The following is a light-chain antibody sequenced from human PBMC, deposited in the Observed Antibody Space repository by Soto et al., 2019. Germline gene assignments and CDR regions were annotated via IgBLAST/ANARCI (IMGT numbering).Light chain of an antibody. J-gene: IGLJ2*01. CDR2: DVS. CDR3: SSYASSSTVI. CDR1: SSDVGAYNY. V-gene: IGLV2-14*01. Sequence: QSVLTQPASASGSPGQSITISSTGTSSDVGAYNYVSWYQQHPVKAPKLMIYDVSSRPSGISNRFSGSKSGNTASLTISGVQAEDEADYYFSSYASSSTVIFGGGTKLTVL.